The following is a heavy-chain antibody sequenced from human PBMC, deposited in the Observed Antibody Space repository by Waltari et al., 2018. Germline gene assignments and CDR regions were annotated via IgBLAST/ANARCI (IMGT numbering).Heavy chain of an antibody. CDR1: AGTFSSYA. CDR3: ARTSPVRFTYYYYYMDV. Sequence: QVQLVQSGAEVKKPGSSVKVSCKASAGTFSSYAISWVRQAPGQGLEWMGGIIPIFGTANYAQKFQGRVTITADESTSTAYMELSSLRSEDTAVYYCARTSPVRFTYYYYYMDVWGKGTTVTVSS. D-gene: IGHD3-10*01. CDR2: IIPIFGTA. J-gene: IGHJ6*03. V-gene: IGHV1-69*01.